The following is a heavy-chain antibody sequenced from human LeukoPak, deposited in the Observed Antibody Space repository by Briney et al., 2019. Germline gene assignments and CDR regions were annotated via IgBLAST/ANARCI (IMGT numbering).Heavy chain of an antibody. Sequence: GGSLRLSCAASGFTFSSYSVNWVRQAPGKGLEWVSSISSSSSYIYYADSVKGRFTISRDNAKNSLYLQMNSLRAEDTAVYYCARDRFVVVPAAIQAFDIWGQGTMVTVSS. CDR2: ISSSSSYI. CDR3: ARDRFVVVPAAIQAFDI. V-gene: IGHV3-21*01. D-gene: IGHD2-2*01. J-gene: IGHJ3*02. CDR1: GFTFSSYS.